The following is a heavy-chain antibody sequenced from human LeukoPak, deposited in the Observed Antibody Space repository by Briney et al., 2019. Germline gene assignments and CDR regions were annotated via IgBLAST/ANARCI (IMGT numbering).Heavy chain of an antibody. Sequence: SETLSLTCTVSGGSISNSSSYWGWIRQPPGKGLEWIGSIYYSGSTYYNPSLKSRVTISVDTSKNQFSLKLSSVTAADTAVYYCARESIGSSPPTFDPWGQGTLVTVSS. D-gene: IGHD6-6*01. CDR1: GGSISNSSSY. CDR2: IYYSGST. V-gene: IGHV4-39*07. CDR3: ARESIGSSPPTFDP. J-gene: IGHJ5*02.